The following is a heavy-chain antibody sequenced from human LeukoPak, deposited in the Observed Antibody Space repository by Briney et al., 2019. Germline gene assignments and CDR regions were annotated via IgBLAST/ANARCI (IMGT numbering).Heavy chain of an antibody. Sequence: GGSLRLSCAASGFTFDDYAMGWVRQGPGRGLEWVSGINSKGGSIGYADSVKGRFTISRDNAKNSLYLQMNSLRAEDTALYYCARVASDCSGGSCYTGLFDYWGQGTLVTVSS. V-gene: IGHV3-20*04. J-gene: IGHJ4*02. CDR2: INSKGGSI. CDR3: ARVASDCSGGSCYTGLFDY. D-gene: IGHD2-15*01. CDR1: GFTFDDYA.